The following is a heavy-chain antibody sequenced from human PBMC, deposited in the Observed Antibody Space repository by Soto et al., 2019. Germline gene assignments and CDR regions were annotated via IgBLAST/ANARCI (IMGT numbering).Heavy chain of an antibody. CDR1: GFTFSSYA. V-gene: IGHV3-30-3*01. CDR2: ISYDGSNK. J-gene: IGHJ3*02. Sequence: PGGSLRLSCAASGFTFSSYAMHWVRQAPGKWLEWVAVISYDGSNKYYADSVKGRFTISRDNSKNTLYLQMNSLRAEDTAVYYCARTIFGVVIIGAFDIWGQGXMVTV. D-gene: IGHD3-3*01. CDR3: ARTIFGVVIIGAFDI.